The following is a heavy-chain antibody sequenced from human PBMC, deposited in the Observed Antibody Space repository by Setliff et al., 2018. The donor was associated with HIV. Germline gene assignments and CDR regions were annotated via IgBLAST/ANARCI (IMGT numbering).Heavy chain of an antibody. CDR2: INPSGGST. V-gene: IGHV1-46*01. CDR3: ARAGRSWSYNHYYYCYMDV. CDR1: GYTFTSYD. J-gene: IGHJ6*03. D-gene: IGHD1-26*01. Sequence: ASVKVSCKASGYTFTSYDMHWVRQAPGQGLEWMGIINPSGGSTNYAQKFQGRVTMTRDTSTSTVYMALSSLRSEDTAVYYCARAGRSWSYNHYYYCYMDVWGKGTTVTVSS.